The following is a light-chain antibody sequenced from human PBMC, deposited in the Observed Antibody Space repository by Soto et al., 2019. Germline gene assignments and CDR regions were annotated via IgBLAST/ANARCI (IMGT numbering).Light chain of an antibody. J-gene: IGLJ3*02. CDR1: SSNIGAGYD. CDR2: GNT. V-gene: IGLV1-40*01. CDR3: QSYDSSLSGVV. Sequence: QSVLTQPPSVSGAPGQRVTISCTGSSSNIGAGYDVHWYQQLPGTAPKLLIYGNTNRPSGVPDRFSGSKSGASASLAITDLQAEDDADYYCQSYDSSLSGVVFGGGTQLTVL.